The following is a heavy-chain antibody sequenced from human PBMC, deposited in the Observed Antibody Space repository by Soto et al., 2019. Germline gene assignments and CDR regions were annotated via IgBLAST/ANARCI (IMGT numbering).Heavy chain of an antibody. CDR1: GFTFSSYA. CDR2: ISGSGGST. Sequence: EVQLLESGGGLVQPWGSLRLSCAASGFTFSSYAMSWVRQAPGKGLEWVSAISGSGGSTYYADSVKGRFTISRDNSKNTLYLQMNSLRAEDTAVYYCARGPGYSSGWYIYWGQGTLVTVSS. CDR3: ARGPGYSSGWYIY. D-gene: IGHD6-19*01. V-gene: IGHV3-23*01. J-gene: IGHJ4*02.